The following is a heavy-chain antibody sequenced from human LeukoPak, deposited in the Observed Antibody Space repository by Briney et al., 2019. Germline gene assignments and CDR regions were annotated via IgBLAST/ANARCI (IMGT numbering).Heavy chain of an antibody. V-gene: IGHV3-53*01. CDR1: EYSVSTND. D-gene: IGHD5/OR15-5a*01. CDR2: IYSGGSK. J-gene: IGHJ2*01. CDR3: ASLRQGWWYFEF. Sequence: GGSLRLSCAVSEYSVSTNDMSWVRQFPGGELEWLSIIYSGGSKFYAASVKGRFTISRDISENTLHLEMNSLRAEDTAVYYCASLRQGWWYFEFWGRGTLVTIPS.